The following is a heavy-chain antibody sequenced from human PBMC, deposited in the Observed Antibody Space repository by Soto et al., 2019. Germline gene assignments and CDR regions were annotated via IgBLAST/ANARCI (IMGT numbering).Heavy chain of an antibody. V-gene: IGHV3-30-3*01. D-gene: IGHD1-26*01. CDR3: ARGEWELLWYFQH. CDR1: GFTFSSYA. Sequence: QVQLVESGGGVVQPGRSLRLSCAASGFTFSSYAMHWVRQAPGQGLEWVAVISYDGSNKYYADSVKGRFTISRDNSKNTLYLQMNSLRAEDTAVYYCARGEWELLWYFQHWGQGTLVTVSS. J-gene: IGHJ1*01. CDR2: ISYDGSNK.